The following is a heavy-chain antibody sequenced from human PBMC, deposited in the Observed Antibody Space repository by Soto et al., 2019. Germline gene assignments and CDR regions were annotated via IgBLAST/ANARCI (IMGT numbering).Heavy chain of an antibody. CDR3: ASAPRAESDGMDV. J-gene: IGHJ6*02. V-gene: IGHV3-21*01. CDR2: ISSSSSYI. Sequence: PGGSLRLSCAASGFTFSSYSMNWVRQAPGKGLEWVSSISSSSSYIYYADSVKGRFTISRDNAKNSLYLQMNSLRAEDTAVYYCASAPRAESDGMDVWGQGTTVTVSS. CDR1: GFTFSSYS.